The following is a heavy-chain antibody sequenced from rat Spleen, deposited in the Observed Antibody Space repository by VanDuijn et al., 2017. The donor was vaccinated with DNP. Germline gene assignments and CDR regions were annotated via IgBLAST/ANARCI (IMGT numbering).Heavy chain of an antibody. V-gene: IGHV3-1*01. CDR1: GYSITNNY. J-gene: IGHJ2*01. Sequence: EVQLQESGPGLVKPSQSLSLTCSVTGYSITNNYWGWIRQFPGNKVEYIGHISYSGRTTYNPSLKSRISITRDTSKNQFFLQVNSITTEDTATYYCARRSFDYWGQGVMVTVSS. CDR3: ARRSFDY. CDR2: ISYSGRT. D-gene: IGHD1-11*01.